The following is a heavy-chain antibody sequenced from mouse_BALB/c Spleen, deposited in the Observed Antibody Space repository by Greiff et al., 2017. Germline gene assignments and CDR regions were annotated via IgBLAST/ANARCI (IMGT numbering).Heavy chain of an antibody. CDR1: GFTFSSYG. V-gene: IGHV5-6*02. J-gene: IGHJ2*01. CDR3: ARVESTTDY. D-gene: IGHD1-1*01. Sequence: EVKLVESGGDLVKPGGSLKLSCAASGFTFSSYGMSWVRQTPDKRLEWVATISSGGSYTYYPDSVKGRFTISRDNAKNTLYLQMSSLKSEDTAMYYCARVESTTDYWGQGTTLTVSS. CDR2: ISSGGSYT.